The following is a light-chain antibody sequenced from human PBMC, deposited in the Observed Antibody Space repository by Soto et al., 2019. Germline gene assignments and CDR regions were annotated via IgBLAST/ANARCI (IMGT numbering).Light chain of an antibody. CDR2: GAS. V-gene: IGKV3-15*01. CDR3: QQYNNWPIA. CDR1: QSISNN. J-gene: IGKJ5*01. Sequence: EIVMTQSPATLSVSPGEGATLSCRASQSISNNLAWYQQKPGQAPRLTIYGASTRATGIPARFSGSGSGTEFTLTISSLQSEDFAVHYCQQYNNWPIAFGQGTRLEIK.